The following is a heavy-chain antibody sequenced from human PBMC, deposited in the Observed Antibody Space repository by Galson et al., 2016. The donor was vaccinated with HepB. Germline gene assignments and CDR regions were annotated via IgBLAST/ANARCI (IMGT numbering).Heavy chain of an antibody. CDR2: LYSGGST. CDR3: ARIPTDSYHWYLDL. CDR1: GFTLRDNY. D-gene: IGHD1-26*01. V-gene: IGHV3-53*05. J-gene: IGHJ2*01. Sequence: SLRLSCAVSGFTLRDNYMNWVRQAPGKGLEWVSVLYSGGSTYYADSVRGRFTIPRDNSDRLFLQMNSLKADDTAVYFCARIPTDSYHWYLDLWGRGTLVTVSS.